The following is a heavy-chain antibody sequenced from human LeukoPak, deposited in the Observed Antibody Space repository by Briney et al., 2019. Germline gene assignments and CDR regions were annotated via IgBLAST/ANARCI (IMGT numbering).Heavy chain of an antibody. Sequence: PSETLSLSCAVYGGSFSGYYWSWIRQPPGKGLEWIGEINHSGSTNYNPSLKSRVTISVDTSKNQFSLKLSSVTAADTAVYYCASRDGYNLYDYWGPGTLVTVSS. J-gene: IGHJ4*01. D-gene: IGHD5-24*01. CDR3: ASRDGYNLYDY. CDR2: INHSGST. V-gene: IGHV4-34*01. CDR1: GGSFSGYY.